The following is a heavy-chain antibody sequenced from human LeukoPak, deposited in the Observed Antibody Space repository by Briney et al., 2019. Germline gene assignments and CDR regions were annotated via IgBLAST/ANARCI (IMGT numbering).Heavy chain of an antibody. Sequence: ASVKVSCKASGYTFTGYYMHWVRQAPGQGLEWMGLINTNDGTTSYQQKFHGRVTMTRDTSTSTVYMELSSLRSEDTAVYYCAGGLGFYTLFDYWGQGTLVAVSS. J-gene: IGHJ4*02. V-gene: IGHV1-46*01. CDR2: INTNDGTT. CDR3: AGGLGFYTLFDY. D-gene: IGHD2/OR15-2a*01. CDR1: GYTFTGYY.